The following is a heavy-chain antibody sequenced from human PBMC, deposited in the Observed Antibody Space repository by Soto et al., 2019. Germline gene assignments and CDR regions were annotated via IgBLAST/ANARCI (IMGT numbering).Heavy chain of an antibody. CDR1: GYTFISYD. CDR3: ARGRAYSDGYYHEAFDL. D-gene: IGHD2-21*01. J-gene: IGHJ3*01. Sequence: QVQLVQSGAEVKKPGASVKVSCKASGYTFISYDINWVRQATGQGLEWVGWMNPNSGNTGFAQKFQGRVTMTRNTSVTTAYLELSSLKSEDTAVYYCARGRAYSDGYYHEAFDLWGQGTRVTVSS. CDR2: MNPNSGNT. V-gene: IGHV1-8*01.